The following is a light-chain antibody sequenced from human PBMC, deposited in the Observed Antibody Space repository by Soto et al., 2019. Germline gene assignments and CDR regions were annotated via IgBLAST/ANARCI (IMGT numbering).Light chain of an antibody. CDR1: QSVSSN. Sequence: EIVMTQSPATLSVSPGERATLSCRASQSVSSNLAWYQQKPGQAPRLLIYGASTRATGIPAWFSGSGSGTEFTLTISSLQSEDFAVYYCQHYNNWPQSFGQGTNVVIK. CDR2: GAS. CDR3: QHYNNWPQS. J-gene: IGKJ1*01. V-gene: IGKV3-15*01.